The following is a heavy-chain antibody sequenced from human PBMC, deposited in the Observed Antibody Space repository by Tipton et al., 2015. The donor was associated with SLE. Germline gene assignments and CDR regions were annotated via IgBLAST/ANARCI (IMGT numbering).Heavy chain of an antibody. D-gene: IGHD3-10*01. J-gene: IGHJ6*03. CDR2: IYHSGST. CDR3: ARALGQGLYYFYYMDV. Sequence: TLSLTCTVSGDSFSGYYYNWIRQPPGKGLEWIGYIYHSGSTNYNPSLQSRVTISVDSSKNQFSLKLTSVTAADTAVYYCARALGQGLYYFYYMDVWGKGTSVTVSS. V-gene: IGHV4-59*01. CDR1: GDSFSGYY.